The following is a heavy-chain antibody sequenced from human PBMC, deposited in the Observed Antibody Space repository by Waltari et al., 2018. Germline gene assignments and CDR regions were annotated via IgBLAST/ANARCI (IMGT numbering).Heavy chain of an antibody. CDR2: IYHSGST. Sequence: QVQLQESGPGLVKPSETLSLTCAVSGYSISSGYYWGWIRPPPGTGLEWIWSIYHSGSTYYNPSLKIRVTISVDTSKNQFSLKLSSVTAADTAVYYCARQANWGNSYYFDYWGQGTLVTVSS. CDR3: ARQANWGNSYYFDY. J-gene: IGHJ4*02. D-gene: IGHD7-27*01. CDR1: GYSISSGYY. V-gene: IGHV4-38-2*01.